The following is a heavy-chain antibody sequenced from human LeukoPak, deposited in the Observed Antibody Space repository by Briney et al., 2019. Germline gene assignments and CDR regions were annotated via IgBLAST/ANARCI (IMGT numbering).Heavy chain of an antibody. D-gene: IGHD2-8*01. CDR3: TRPGKYCTNGVCYGMDV. V-gene: IGHV3-73*01. J-gene: IGHJ6*02. CDR2: IRSKANSYAT. Sequence: GGSLRLSCAASGFTFSGSAMHWVRQASGKGREWVGRIRSKANSYATAYAASVKGRFTISRDDSKNTAYLQMNSLKTEDTAVYYCTRPGKYCTNGVCYGMDVWGQGTTVTVSS. CDR1: GFTFSGSA.